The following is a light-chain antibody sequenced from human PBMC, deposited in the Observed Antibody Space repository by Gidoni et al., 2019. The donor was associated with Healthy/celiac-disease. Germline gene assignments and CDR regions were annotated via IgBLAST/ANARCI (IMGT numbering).Light chain of an antibody. Sequence: EIVLTPSPGTLSLSPGESATLSCRASQSVSSSYLAWYQQKPGQAPRPLIYGASSRATGIPDRFSGSGSGTDFTLTISRLEPEDFAVYYCQQYGSSPWTFGQGTKVEIK. CDR1: QSVSSSY. CDR3: QQYGSSPWT. J-gene: IGKJ1*01. V-gene: IGKV3-20*01. CDR2: GAS.